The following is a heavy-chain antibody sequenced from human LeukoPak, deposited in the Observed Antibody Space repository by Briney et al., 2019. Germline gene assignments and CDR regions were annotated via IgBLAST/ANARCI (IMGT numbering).Heavy chain of an antibody. CDR1: GFTFSSYG. J-gene: IGHJ4*02. CDR3: AKEGAIVEYYFDY. Sequence: GGSLRLSCAASGFTFSSYGMHWVRQAPGKGLEWVAVISYDGSNKYYADSVKGRFTISRDNSKNTLYLQMNSLRAEDTAVYYCAKEGAIVEYYFDYWGQGTLVTASS. CDR2: ISYDGSNK. D-gene: IGHD1-26*01. V-gene: IGHV3-30*18.